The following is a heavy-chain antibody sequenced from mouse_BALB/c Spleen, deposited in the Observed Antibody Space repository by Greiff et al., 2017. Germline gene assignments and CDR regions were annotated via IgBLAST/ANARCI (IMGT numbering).Heavy chain of an antibody. CDR3: TRSGYYGSSSYFDY. CDR2: IYPGNSDT. D-gene: IGHD1-1*01. Sequence: EVQLQQSGTVLARPGASVKMSCKASGYTFTSYWMHWVKQRPGQDLEWIGAIYPGNSDTSYNQKFKGKAKLTAVTSTSTAYMELSSLTNEDSAVYYCTRSGYYGSSSYFDYWGQGTTLTVSS. J-gene: IGHJ2*01. CDR1: GYTFTSYW. V-gene: IGHV1-5*01.